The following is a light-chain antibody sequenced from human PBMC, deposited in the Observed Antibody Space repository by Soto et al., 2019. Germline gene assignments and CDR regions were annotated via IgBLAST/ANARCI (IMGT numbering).Light chain of an antibody. CDR3: AAWDDSLSGRS. J-gene: IGLJ1*01. V-gene: IGLV1-47*01. Sequence: QSVLTQPPSASGTPGQRVTISCSGSSSNIGSNYVYWYQQLPGTAPKLLIYRNNQRPSGVPDRVSGSKSGTSASLAISGLRSEDEAGYYCAAWDDSLSGRSFGTGTKLTVL. CDR2: RNN. CDR1: SSNIGSNY.